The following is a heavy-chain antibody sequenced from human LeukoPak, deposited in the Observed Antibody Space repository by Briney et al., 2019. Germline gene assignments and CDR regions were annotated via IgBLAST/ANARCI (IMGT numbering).Heavy chain of an antibody. V-gene: IGHV1-2*04. CDR1: GYTFTGYY. J-gene: IGHJ4*02. CDR2: INPNSGGT. CDR3: ARGSYSGSYYFDY. D-gene: IGHD1-26*01. Sequence: ASVKVSCKASGYTFTGYYMHWVRQAPGQGLEWMGWINPNSGGTNYAQKFQGWVTMTRDTSISTAYMELSRLRSDDTAVYYCARGSYSGSYYFDYWGQGTLDTVSS.